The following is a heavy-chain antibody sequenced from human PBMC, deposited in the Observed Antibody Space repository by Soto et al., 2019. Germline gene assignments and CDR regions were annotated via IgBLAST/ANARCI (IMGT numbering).Heavy chain of an antibody. CDR1: GYTFTSYA. CDR3: GREGYDGRVFTGGGYWYSVL. Sequence: QVQLVQSGAEEKKPGASVKVSCKASGYTFTSYAMHWVRQAPGQRLEWMGWINAGNGNTKYSQKFQGRVTITRDTPASTAKRGGGSISCEAGVVYYWGREGYDGRVFTGGGYWYSVLGGGGPLVPAPS. V-gene: IGHV1-3*05. D-gene: IGHD3-22*01. J-gene: IGHJ2*01. CDR2: INAGNGNT.